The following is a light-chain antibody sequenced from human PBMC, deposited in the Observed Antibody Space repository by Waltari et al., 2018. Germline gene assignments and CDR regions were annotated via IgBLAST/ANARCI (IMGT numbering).Light chain of an antibody. CDR2: RNN. CDR1: NYNLGHLE. V-gene: IGLV10-54*04. CDR3: SAWDSSLSAWV. J-gene: IGLJ3*02. Sequence: QAGLTQPHSVSKALNQTATLTSTGTNYNLGHLEAASLQHHRGHPPKLLSYRNNNRPSGISERFSASRSGHTDSLTITGLQPDDEADYYCSAWDSSLSAWVFGGGTKLTVL.